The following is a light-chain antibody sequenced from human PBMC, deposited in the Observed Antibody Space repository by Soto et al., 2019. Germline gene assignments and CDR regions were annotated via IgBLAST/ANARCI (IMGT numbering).Light chain of an antibody. Sequence: DIQLTQSPSSLSASVGDRVTITCRASQSISNFLNWYQQRPGQAPKLLISSSSNVQSGFPSRFSGRGSGTDFTLTISGLQPEDAASYCCQQSYNTPRTFGQGTKVEI. CDR1: QSISNF. CDR2: SSS. J-gene: IGKJ1*01. V-gene: IGKV1-39*01. CDR3: QQSYNTPRT.